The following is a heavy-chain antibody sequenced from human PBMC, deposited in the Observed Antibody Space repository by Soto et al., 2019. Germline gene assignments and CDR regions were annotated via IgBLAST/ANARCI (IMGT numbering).Heavy chain of an antibody. CDR2: INDSGST. CDR1: GGSLTGYY. CDR3: ARKFDP. Sequence: QVQLQQWGAGLLKPSETLSLTCAVYGGSLTGYYWSWIRQPPGKGLEWIGEINDSGSTKYNPSLKSRVIMSADPSKNQFSLRLRSVTAADTPVYYCARKFDPWGQGTLVTVSS. V-gene: IGHV4-34*01. J-gene: IGHJ5*02.